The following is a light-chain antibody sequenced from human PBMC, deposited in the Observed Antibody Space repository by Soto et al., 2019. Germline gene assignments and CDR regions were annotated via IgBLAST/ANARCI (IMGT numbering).Light chain of an antibody. V-gene: IGKV1-5*03. Sequence: DFPLTQSPSTLSASVGDRVTITCRASRSPSGWLAWYQQKPGKAPKLLIYEVSTLETGVPSRFSGSGSGTEFTLTINSLQPDDSATYYCQQYFGAWTFGQGTKVEI. J-gene: IGKJ1*01. CDR1: RSPSGW. CDR2: EVS. CDR3: QQYFGAWT.